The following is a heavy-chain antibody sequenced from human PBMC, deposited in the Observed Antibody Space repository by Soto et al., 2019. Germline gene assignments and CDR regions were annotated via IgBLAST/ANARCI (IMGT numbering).Heavy chain of an antibody. D-gene: IGHD6-6*01. CDR3: AKDRERIATRSIDY. J-gene: IGHJ4*02. V-gene: IGHV3-23*01. Sequence: GGSLRLSCAASGFTFRSYAMSWVRQAPGKGLEWVSGISGSGVSTYYADSVKGRFTISRDNSKSTLYLQMNSLRAEDTAVYYCAKDRERIATRSIDYWGQGTLVTVSS. CDR2: ISGSGVST. CDR1: GFTFRSYA.